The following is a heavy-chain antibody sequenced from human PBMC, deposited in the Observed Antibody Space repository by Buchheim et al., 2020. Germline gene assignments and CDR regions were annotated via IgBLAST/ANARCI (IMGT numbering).Heavy chain of an antibody. Sequence: DVQLVESGGGLVMPGGSLTLSCVTSGFSFSPFGMTWVRQAPGKGLEWVATVGSGHHTFYADLVEGRFTFSRDNARSSVYLPLNSLRAEDTAVYFCARDFSGWSRDYWGQGTL. V-gene: IGHV3-21*01. CDR2: VGSGHHT. J-gene: IGHJ4*02. D-gene: IGHD6-19*01. CDR3: ARDFSGWSRDY. CDR1: GFSFSPFG.